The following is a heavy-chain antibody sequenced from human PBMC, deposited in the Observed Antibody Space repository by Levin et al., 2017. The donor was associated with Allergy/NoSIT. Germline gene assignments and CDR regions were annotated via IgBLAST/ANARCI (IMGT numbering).Heavy chain of an antibody. CDR2: ISNSGTT. CDR1: GGSISRDTYY. CDR3: ARYSTSSGWLDP. J-gene: IGHJ5*02. V-gene: IGHV4-39*01. D-gene: IGHD5-12*01. Sequence: SETLSLTCSVSGGSISRDTYYWGWIRQPPGKGLDYIGVISNSGTTYYNPSLESRATMSVDTSRNQFFLRLSSVTAADTAVYYCARYSTSSGWLDPWGQGTLVTVSS.